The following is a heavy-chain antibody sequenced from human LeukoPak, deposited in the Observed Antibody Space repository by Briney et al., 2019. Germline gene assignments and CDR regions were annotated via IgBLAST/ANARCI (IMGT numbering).Heavy chain of an antibody. CDR1: GASIIRISYY. J-gene: IGHJ1*01. Sequence: SGTLSLTCIFSGASIIRISYYCGWIRPPPGEGREWVSDVYYRGSTYYIPSLKSRVSISIDTSNNQFSLTLNSVTAADTALYFCARRRYYDSTGYLDWGQGTLVTVSS. CDR2: VYYRGST. V-gene: IGHV4-39*01. D-gene: IGHD3-22*01. CDR3: ARRRYYDSTGYLD.